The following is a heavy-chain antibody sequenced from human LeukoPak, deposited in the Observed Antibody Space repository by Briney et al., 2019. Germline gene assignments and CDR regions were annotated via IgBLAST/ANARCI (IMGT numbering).Heavy chain of an antibody. V-gene: IGHV3-48*03. CDR1: GFTFSNFE. D-gene: IGHD3-10*01. J-gene: IGHJ4*02. CDR2: ISGGGSTM. CDR3: ARDPAGVDY. Sequence: GGSLRLSCAASGFTFSNFEMSWVRQAPGKGLEWVSYISGGGSTMYYADSVKGRFTISRDNAKNSLFLQMNSLRAEDTAVYYCARDPAGVDYWGQGTLVTVSS.